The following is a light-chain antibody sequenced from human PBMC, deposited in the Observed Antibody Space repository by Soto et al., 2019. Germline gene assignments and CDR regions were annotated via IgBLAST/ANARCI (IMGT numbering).Light chain of an antibody. V-gene: IGLV2-14*03. CDR2: DVS. CDR3: SSYTSISPVV. Sequence: QSALTQPASVSGSPGQSITISCTGTSSDVGGSNYVSWYQHHPGKAPKLMIYDVSYRPSGVSNRFSGSKSGNTASLTISGLQADDEADYYCSSYTSISPVVFGGGTKLTVL. J-gene: IGLJ2*01. CDR1: SSDVGGSNY.